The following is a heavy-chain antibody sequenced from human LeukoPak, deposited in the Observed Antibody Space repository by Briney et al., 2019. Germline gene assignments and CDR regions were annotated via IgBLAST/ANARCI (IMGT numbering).Heavy chain of an antibody. J-gene: IGHJ3*02. CDR2: ITADGTST. CDR1: GFTFRTYW. D-gene: IGHD3-9*01. V-gene: IGHV3-74*01. CDR3: ASDFDWSTGI. Sequence: GGSLRLSCEASGFTFRTYWMHWVRQAPGKGLVWVSRITADGTSTTYADSVKGRFTISRDNAKNTVYLQMNSLRVEDTAVYYCASDFDWSTGIWGQGTMVTVSS.